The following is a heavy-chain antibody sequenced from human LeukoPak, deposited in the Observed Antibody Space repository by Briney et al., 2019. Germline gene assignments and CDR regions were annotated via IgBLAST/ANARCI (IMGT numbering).Heavy chain of an antibody. J-gene: IGHJ4*02. CDR3: AKGGYSSGWYELDY. CDR2: ISWNSGSI. D-gene: IGHD6-19*01. Sequence: GGSLRLSCAASGFTFDDYAMHWVRQAPGKGLEWVSGISWNSGSIGYADSVKGRFTISRDNAKNSLYLQMNSLRAEDTALYYCAKGGYSSGWYELDYWGQGTLVTVSS. CDR1: GFTFDDYA. V-gene: IGHV3-9*01.